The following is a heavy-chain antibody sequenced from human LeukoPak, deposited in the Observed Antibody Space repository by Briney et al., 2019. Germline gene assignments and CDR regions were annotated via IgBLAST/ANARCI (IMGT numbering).Heavy chain of an antibody. CDR1: GYTFTNYY. CDR3: APLGYCTNGVCGNDAFDI. CDR2: INPSGGST. D-gene: IGHD2-8*01. V-gene: IGHV1-46*03. Sequence: ASVKVSCKASGYTFTNYYITWVRQAPGQGLEWMGIINPSGGSTSYAQKFQGRVTITRDTSTSTVYMELSSLRSEDTAVYYCAPLGYCTNGVCGNDAFDIWGQGTMVTVSS. J-gene: IGHJ3*02.